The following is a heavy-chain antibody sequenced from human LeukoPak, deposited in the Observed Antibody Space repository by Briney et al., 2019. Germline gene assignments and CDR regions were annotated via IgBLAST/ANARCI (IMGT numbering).Heavy chain of an antibody. CDR3: ARGWVSGAQNYDFWSGSNPLGY. Sequence: PGGSLRLSCAASGFTFSSYAMHWVRQAPGKGLEWVAVISYDGSNKYYTDSVKGRFTISRDNSKNTLYVQMNSLRAEDTAVYYCARGWVSGAQNYDFWSGSNPLGYWGQGTLVTVSS. CDR1: GFTFSSYA. J-gene: IGHJ4*01. V-gene: IGHV3-30-3*01. CDR2: ISYDGSNK. D-gene: IGHD3-3*01.